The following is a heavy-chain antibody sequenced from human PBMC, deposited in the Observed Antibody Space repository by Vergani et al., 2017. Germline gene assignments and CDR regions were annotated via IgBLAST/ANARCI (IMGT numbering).Heavy chain of an antibody. CDR1: GFTFSSCS. J-gene: IGHJ4*02. CDR2: ISSSSSYI. D-gene: IGHD3-9*01. Sequence: EVQLVGSGGGLVKPGGSLRLSCAASGFTFSSCSMNWVRQAPGKGLEWVSSISSSSSYIYYADSVKGRFTISRDNAKNSLYLQMNSLRAEDTAVYYCARHYDILTGHFDYWGQGTLVTVSS. CDR3: ARHYDILTGHFDY. V-gene: IGHV3-21*01.